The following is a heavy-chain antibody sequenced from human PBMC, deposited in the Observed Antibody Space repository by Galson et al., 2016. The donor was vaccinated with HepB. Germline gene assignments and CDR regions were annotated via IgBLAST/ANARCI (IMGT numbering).Heavy chain of an antibody. V-gene: IGHV3-33*01. J-gene: IGHJ4*02. D-gene: IGHD3-22*01. CDR3: ARGGFKEYYDSSGYYLDY. CDR2: IWYDGSNK. Sequence: SLRLSCAVSGFTFSSYGMHWVRQAPGKGLEWVAVIWYDGSNKYYADSVKGRFTISRDNSKNTLYLQMNSLRAEGTAVYYCARGGFKEYYDSSGYYLDYWGQGTLVTVSS. CDR1: GFTFSSYG.